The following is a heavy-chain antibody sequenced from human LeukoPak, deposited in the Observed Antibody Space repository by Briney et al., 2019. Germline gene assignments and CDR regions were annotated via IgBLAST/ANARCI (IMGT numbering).Heavy chain of an antibody. CDR3: AELGITMIGGV. D-gene: IGHD3-10*02. CDR1: GFTLSSYW. Sequence: PGGSLRLSCAASGFTLSSYWMSWVRQAPGKGLEWVANLNQGGSQKYYVDSVKGRFTISRDNAKNSLYLQMNSLRAEDTAVYYCAELGITMIGGVWGKGTTVTISS. V-gene: IGHV3-7*01. CDR2: LNQGGSQK. J-gene: IGHJ6*04.